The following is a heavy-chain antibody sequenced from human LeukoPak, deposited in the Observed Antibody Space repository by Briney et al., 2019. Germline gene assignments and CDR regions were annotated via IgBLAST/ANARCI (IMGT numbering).Heavy chain of an antibody. J-gene: IGHJ6*04. CDR2: VFTRGGT. D-gene: IGHD4-17*01. V-gene: IGHV4-4*07. CDR3: EREDYGDYTTGGMDV. CDR1: GGSISSYY. Sequence: SETLSLTCTVSGGSISSYYWSWIRHPAGKGLEWMWRVFTRGGTNYNPSLKSRVAMSVDTSKNQFSLKLNSVTAADTAVYYCEREDYGDYTTGGMDVWGKRTTVTVSS.